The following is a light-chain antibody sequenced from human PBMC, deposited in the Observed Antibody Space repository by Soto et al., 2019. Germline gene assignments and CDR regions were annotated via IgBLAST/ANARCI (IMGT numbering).Light chain of an antibody. CDR2: KAS. V-gene: IGKV1-5*03. Sequence: DIQMTRSPSTLSGSVGDRVTITCRASQTISSWLAWYQQKPGKAPKLLIYKASTLKSGVPSRFSGSGSGTEFTVTISSLQPDDFATYYCQHYNSYSEAFGQGTKVDIK. CDR3: QHYNSYSEA. J-gene: IGKJ1*01. CDR1: QTISSW.